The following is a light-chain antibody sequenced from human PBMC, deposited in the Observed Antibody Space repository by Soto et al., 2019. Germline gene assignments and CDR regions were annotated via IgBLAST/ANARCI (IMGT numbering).Light chain of an antibody. Sequence: QSALTQPASVSGWPGQSITIYCTGTSSDVGGSIYVSWYQLSPGKAPKLLIYDVDRPSGVSNRFSGSKSGNTASLTISGLXXXXXXDYYCNSYTSSGTVVFGGGTKLTV. CDR2: DV. CDR3: NSYTSSGTVV. V-gene: IGLV2-14*01. J-gene: IGLJ3*02. CDR1: SSDVGGSIY.